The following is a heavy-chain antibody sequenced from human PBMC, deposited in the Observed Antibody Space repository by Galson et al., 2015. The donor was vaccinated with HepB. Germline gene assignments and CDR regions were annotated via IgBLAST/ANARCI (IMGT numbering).Heavy chain of an antibody. CDR2: IIPILGIA. Sequence: SVKVSCKASGGTFSSYAISWVRQAPGQGLEWMGRIIPILGIANYAQKFQGRVTITADKFTSTAYMELSSLRSEDTAVYYCGRSYYGRGAFDIWGQGTMVTVSS. V-gene: IGHV1-69*04. D-gene: IGHD1-26*01. CDR3: GRSYYGRGAFDI. J-gene: IGHJ3*02. CDR1: GGTFSSYA.